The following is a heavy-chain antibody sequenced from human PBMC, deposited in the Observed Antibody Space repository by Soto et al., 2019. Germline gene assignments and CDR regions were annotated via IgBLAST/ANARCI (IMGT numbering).Heavy chain of an antibody. CDR3: ANDPAAFDL. J-gene: IGHJ3*01. Sequence: ASVXVAFKASWSMLPCEYVDLVRQAPGQGLEWMGWINPKSGGTKYAEKFQGRVSMTGDTSITTAYLELSSLTSADTGVYYCANDPAAFDLWGQGPKV. CDR1: WSMLPCEY. CDR2: INPKSGGT. D-gene: IGHD3-3*01. V-gene: IGHV1-2*02.